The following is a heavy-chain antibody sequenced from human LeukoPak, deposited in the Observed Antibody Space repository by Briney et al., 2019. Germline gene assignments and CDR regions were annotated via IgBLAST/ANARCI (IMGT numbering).Heavy chain of an antibody. CDR2: IYYSGST. V-gene: IGHV4-39*07. D-gene: IGHD3-10*02. CDR3: AGNFKRKQIVRGVIRDDDY. Sequence: SSETLSLTCTVPGGSISSSSYYWGWIRQPPGKGLEWIGSIYYSGSTYYNPSLKSRVTISVDTSKNQFSLKLSSVTAADTAVYYCAGNFKRKQIVRGVIRDDDYWGQGTLVTVSS. CDR1: GGSISSSSYY. J-gene: IGHJ4*02.